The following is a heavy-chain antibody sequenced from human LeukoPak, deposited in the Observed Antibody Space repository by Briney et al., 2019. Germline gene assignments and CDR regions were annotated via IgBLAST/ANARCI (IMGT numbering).Heavy chain of an antibody. V-gene: IGHV3-30*18. CDR3: AKDPDIVATIAAD. J-gene: IGHJ4*02. D-gene: IGHD5-12*01. CDR2: ISYDGSNK. CDR1: GFTFSSYG. Sequence: GGSLRLSCAASGFTFSSYGMHWVRQAPGKGLEWVAVISYDGSNKYYADSVKGRFTISRDNSKNTLYLQMNSLRAEDTAVYHCAKDPDIVATIAADWGQGTLVTVSS.